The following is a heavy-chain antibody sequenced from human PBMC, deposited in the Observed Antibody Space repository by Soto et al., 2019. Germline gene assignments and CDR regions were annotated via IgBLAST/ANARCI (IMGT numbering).Heavy chain of an antibody. J-gene: IGHJ4*02. CDR3: ARGYYGWGDV. V-gene: IGHV4-4*07. D-gene: IGHD3-22*01. CDR1: GGSITSYY. Sequence: SETLSLTCTVPGGSITSYYWSWIRQPAGKGLEWIGRIYTSGNTNYNPSLKSRVTMSVDTSKNQFSLKLSSVTAADTAAYYCARGYYGWGDVWGQGTLVTVSS. CDR2: IYTSGNT.